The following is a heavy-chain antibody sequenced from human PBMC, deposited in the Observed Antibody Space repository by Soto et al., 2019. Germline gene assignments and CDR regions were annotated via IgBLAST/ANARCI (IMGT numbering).Heavy chain of an antibody. V-gene: IGHV3-30*18. CDR3: AKDHYDSSGYDWYFDL. CDR1: GFTFSSYG. D-gene: IGHD3-22*01. CDR2: ISYDGSNK. Sequence: GGSLRLSCAASGFTFSSYGMHWVRQAPGKGLEWVAVISYDGSNKYYADSVKGRFTISRDNSENTLYLQMNSPRAEDTAVYYCAKDHYDSSGYDWYFDLWGRGTLVTVSS. J-gene: IGHJ2*01.